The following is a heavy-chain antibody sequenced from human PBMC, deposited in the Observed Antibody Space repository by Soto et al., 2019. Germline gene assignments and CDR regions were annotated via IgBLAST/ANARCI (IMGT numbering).Heavy chain of an antibody. Sequence: AGGSLRLSCAASGFTFDDYAMHWVRQAPGKGLEWVSGISWNSGSIGYADSVKGRFTISRDNAKNSLYLQMNSLRAEDTALYYCAKSPVRGASIEPFDYWGQGTLVTVSS. J-gene: IGHJ4*02. CDR2: ISWNSGSI. CDR3: AKSPVRGASIEPFDY. V-gene: IGHV3-9*01. CDR1: GFTFDDYA. D-gene: IGHD3-10*01.